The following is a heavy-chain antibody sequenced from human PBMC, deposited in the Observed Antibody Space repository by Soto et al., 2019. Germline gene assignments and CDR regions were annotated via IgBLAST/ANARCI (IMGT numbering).Heavy chain of an antibody. Sequence: ASVKVSCKASGYTFTSYGISWVRQAPGQGLEWMGWISAYNGNTNYAQKLQGRVTMTTDTSTSTAYMELRSLRSDDTAVYYCARLVTYYDFWSGSPYMDVWGKGXTVTVSS. CDR3: ARLVTYYDFWSGSPYMDV. V-gene: IGHV1-18*01. CDR2: ISAYNGNT. D-gene: IGHD3-3*01. J-gene: IGHJ6*03. CDR1: GYTFTSYG.